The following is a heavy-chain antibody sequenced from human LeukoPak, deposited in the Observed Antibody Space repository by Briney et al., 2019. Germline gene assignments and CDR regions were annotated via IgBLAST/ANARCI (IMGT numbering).Heavy chain of an antibody. CDR2: IYHSGST. J-gene: IGHJ5*02. CDR1: GGSFSGYY. CDR3: AIRQTRGYYYGSGSPTRFDP. V-gene: IGHV4-34*01. Sequence: SETLPLTCAVYGGSFSGYYWNWIRQPPGKGLEWIGGIYHSGSTNYNPSLKSRVTISVDTSKNQFSLKLSSVTAADTAVYYCAIRQTRGYYYGSGSPTRFDPWGQGTLVTVSS. D-gene: IGHD3-10*01.